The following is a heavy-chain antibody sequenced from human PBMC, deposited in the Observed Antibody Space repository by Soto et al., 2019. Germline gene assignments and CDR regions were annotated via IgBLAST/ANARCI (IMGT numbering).Heavy chain of an antibody. Sequence: QVQLQQWGAGLLKPSETLSLTCAVYGGSFSGYYCSCIRQPPGKGLEGSGEITHSGSTNYNPSLTWRDTLSVDTSKIQFSLKLSSVTAAAAAVYYFATHGRLVVVPAGIREGVADYYGMDAWGQGTTVTVSS. D-gene: IGHD2-2*02. CDR1: GGSFSGYY. CDR2: ITHSGST. J-gene: IGHJ6*02. CDR3: ATHGRLVVVPAGIREGVADYYGMDA. V-gene: IGHV4-34*01.